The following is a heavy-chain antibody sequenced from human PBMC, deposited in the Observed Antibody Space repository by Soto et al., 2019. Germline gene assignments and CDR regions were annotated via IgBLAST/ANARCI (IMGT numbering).Heavy chain of an antibody. D-gene: IGHD6-13*01. CDR1: GFTFNNYA. V-gene: IGHV3-23*01. CDR2: ISGSGGST. CDR3: AKGALGSSSWYDFDY. Sequence: EVQLLESGGGLVQPGGSLILSCAASGFTFNNYAMNWVRQAPGKGLEWVSSISGSGGSTYYADSVKGRFTISRDNSKNTLYLQMNSLRAEDTAVYYCAKGALGSSSWYDFDYWGQGTLVTVSS. J-gene: IGHJ4*02.